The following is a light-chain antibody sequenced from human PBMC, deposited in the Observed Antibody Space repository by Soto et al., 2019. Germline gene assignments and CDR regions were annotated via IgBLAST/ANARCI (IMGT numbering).Light chain of an antibody. CDR2: DIT. CDR1: SSDVGGYDY. V-gene: IGLV2-11*01. CDR3: CSYAGRYSWV. J-gene: IGLJ3*02. Sequence: QSALTQPRSVSGSPGQSVTISCTGTSSDVGGYDYVSWYQQHPGIAPQLILYDITKRPSGVPDRFSGSKSGNTASLTISGLQAEDEADYYCCSYAGRYSWVFGGGTKVT.